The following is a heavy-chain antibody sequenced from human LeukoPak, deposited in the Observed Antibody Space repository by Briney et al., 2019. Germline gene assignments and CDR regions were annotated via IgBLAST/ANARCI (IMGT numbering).Heavy chain of an antibody. CDR1: GGPIYSYY. V-gene: IGHV4-4*07. J-gene: IGHJ6*03. Sequence: PSETLSLTCTVSGGPIYSYYWSWIRQTAGKGLEWIGRLYPGVSPNYNPSLKSRVTMSVDTSKKQFALKLNTVTAADTAVYYCARLRFYDSTGYSPGHYMDVRGKGTTVTVSS. CDR2: LYPGVSP. CDR3: ARLRFYDSTGYSPGHYMDV. D-gene: IGHD3-22*01.